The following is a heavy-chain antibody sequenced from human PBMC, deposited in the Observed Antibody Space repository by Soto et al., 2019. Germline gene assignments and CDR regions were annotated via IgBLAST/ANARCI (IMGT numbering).Heavy chain of an antibody. D-gene: IGHD2-2*01. CDR1: GGSIGSSSYY. CDR2: IYYSGST. V-gene: IGHV4-39*01. CDR3: ARRDCSSTSCYGNYYYYYGMDV. J-gene: IGHJ6*02. Sequence: SETLSLTCTVSGGSIGSSSYYWGWIRQPPGKGLEWIGSIYYSGSTYYNPSLKSRVTISVDTSKNQFSLKLSSVTAADTAVYYCARRDCSSTSCYGNYYYYYGMDVWGQGTTVTVSS.